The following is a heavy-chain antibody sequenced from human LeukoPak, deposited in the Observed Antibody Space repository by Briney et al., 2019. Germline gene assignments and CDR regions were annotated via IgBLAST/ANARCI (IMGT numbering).Heavy chain of an antibody. J-gene: IGHJ3*01. CDR3: ARNLDWGTGRNGFDF. V-gene: IGHV6-1*01. CDR1: GDIVSSNSAA. CDR2: IYYRSEWYI. Sequence: SQTLSLTCAISGDIVSSNSAAWNWIRQSPSRGLEWLGRIYYRSEWYIDYAVSVKSRLSISRDATKDLFSLHLQSVTPDDTAIYYCARNLDWGTGRNGFDFWGPGTKVVVSP. D-gene: IGHD3-16*01.